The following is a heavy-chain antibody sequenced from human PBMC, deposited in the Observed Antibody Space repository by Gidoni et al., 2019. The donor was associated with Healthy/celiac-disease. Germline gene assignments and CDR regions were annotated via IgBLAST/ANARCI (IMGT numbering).Heavy chain of an antibody. CDR2: IWYDGSNK. D-gene: IGHD6-13*01. CDR1: GFPFRSYG. V-gene: IGHV3-33*01. Sequence: QVQLVESGGGVVQPGRSLSLSCAAPGFPFRSYGMHWVRQAPGKGLEWVAVIWYDGSNKYYADSVKGRFTISRDNSKNTLYLQMNSLRAEDTSVYYCARAGGAAADNYYYYGMDVWGQGTTVTVSS. J-gene: IGHJ6*02. CDR3: ARAGGAAADNYYYYGMDV.